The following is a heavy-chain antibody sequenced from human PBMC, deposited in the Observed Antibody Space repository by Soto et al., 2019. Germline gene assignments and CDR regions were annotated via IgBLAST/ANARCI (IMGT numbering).Heavy chain of an antibody. D-gene: IGHD3-3*02. Sequence: QITLRESGPTLVKPTQTRTLTCTFSGFSLTSPGVGVGWIRQHPGKALQCLGIIYWDDDKRYNPSLKTRLTITKDTFTNQVVLTVTNMAPVDAATYYWAHWHTSNGLDVWGQGNTVTVS. CDR3: AHWHTSNGLDV. V-gene: IGHV2-5*02. CDR2: IYWDDDK. CDR1: GFSLTSPGVG. J-gene: IGHJ6*02.